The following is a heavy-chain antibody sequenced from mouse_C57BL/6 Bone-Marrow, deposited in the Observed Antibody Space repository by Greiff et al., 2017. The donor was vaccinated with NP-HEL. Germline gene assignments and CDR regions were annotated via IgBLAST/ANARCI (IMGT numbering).Heavy chain of an antibody. CDR2: IDPETGGT. CDR3: TRPTVVAPHFGY. D-gene: IGHD1-1*01. V-gene: IGHV1-15*01. J-gene: IGHJ2*01. Sequence: VKLQQSGAELVRPGASVTLSCKASGYTFTDYEMHWVKQTPVHGLEWIGAIDPETGGTAYNQKFKGKAILTADKSSSTAYMELRSLTSEDSAVYYCTRPTVVAPHFGYWGQGTTLTVSS. CDR1: GYTFTDYE.